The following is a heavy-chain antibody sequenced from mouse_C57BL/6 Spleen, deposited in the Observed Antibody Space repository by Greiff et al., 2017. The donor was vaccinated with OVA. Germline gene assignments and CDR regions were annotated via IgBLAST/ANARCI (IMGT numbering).Heavy chain of an antibody. CDR1: GYAFSSYW. CDR3: ARWGYYDYDRGDY. D-gene: IGHD2-4*01. CDR2: IYPGDGDT. J-gene: IGHJ2*01. V-gene: IGHV1-80*01. Sequence: VQLVESGAELVKPGASVKISCKASGYAFSSYWMNWVKQRPGKGLEWIGQIYPGDGDTNYNGKFKGKATLTADKSSSTAYMQLSSLTSEDSAVYFCARWGYYDYDRGDYWGQGTTLTVSS.